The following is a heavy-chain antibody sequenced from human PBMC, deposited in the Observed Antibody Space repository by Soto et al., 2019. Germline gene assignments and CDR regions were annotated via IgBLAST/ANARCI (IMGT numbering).Heavy chain of an antibody. CDR1: GFTFSSYG. V-gene: IGHV3-30*18. D-gene: IGHD3-22*01. CDR2: ISYDGSNK. J-gene: IGHJ4*02. Sequence: QAXGSLRLSCAASGFTFSSYGMHWVRQAPGKGLDWVAVISYDGSNKYYADSVKGRLTISRDNSKNTLYLQMNSLRAEDTAVYYCAKDPASAFYYDSSGYYWGQGTLVTVSS. CDR3: AKDPASAFYYDSSGYY.